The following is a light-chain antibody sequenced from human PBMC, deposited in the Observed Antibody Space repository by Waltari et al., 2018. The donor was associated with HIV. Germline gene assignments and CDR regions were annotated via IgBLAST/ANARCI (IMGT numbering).Light chain of an antibody. Sequence: EIVLTQSPGTLSLSPGERATLSCRASQGVSSSLAWYQQKPGQAPRLLISGASSRATGIPDRFSGSGSGTDFTLTINRLEPEDFAVYYCQQYGGSSTFGGGTKVEI. CDR1: QGVSSS. V-gene: IGKV3-20*01. CDR3: QQYGGSST. J-gene: IGKJ4*01. CDR2: GAS.